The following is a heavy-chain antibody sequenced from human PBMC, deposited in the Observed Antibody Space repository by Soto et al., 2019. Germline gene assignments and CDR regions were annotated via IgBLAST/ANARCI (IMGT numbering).Heavy chain of an antibody. CDR1: GFTFSSYA. Sequence: QVQLVESGGGVVQPGRSLRLSCAASGFTFSSYAMHWVRQAPGKGLEWVAVISYDGSSKFYADSVKGRFTISSDTSKNTLYLQMNSLRAEDTAVYYCAKAGGLLLDYWGQGTLVTVSS. V-gene: IGHV3-30-3*01. J-gene: IGHJ4*02. CDR2: ISYDGSSK. D-gene: IGHD2-15*01. CDR3: AKAGGLLLDY.